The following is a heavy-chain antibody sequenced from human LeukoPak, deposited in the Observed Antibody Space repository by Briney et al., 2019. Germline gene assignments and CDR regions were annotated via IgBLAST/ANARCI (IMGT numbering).Heavy chain of an antibody. Sequence: GGSLRLSCAASRFTFSSDAMSWVRQAPGKGLEWVSAIGRGGDTYYADSAKGRFTISRDNSKNTLYLQMNSLRVEDTAVYYCAKRGTTFRAFDVWGQGTMVTVSS. CDR3: AKRGTTFRAFDV. D-gene: IGHD4-11*01. CDR1: RFTFSSDA. V-gene: IGHV3-23*01. J-gene: IGHJ3*01. CDR2: IGRGGDT.